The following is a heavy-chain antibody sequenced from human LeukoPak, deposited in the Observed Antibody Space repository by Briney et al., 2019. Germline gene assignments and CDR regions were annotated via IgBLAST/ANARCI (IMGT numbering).Heavy chain of an antibody. D-gene: IGHD5-18*01. Sequence: GASVKVSRTASGYAFSDHGVNWVRQAPGQGLEWMGWISGYNGHTSYAQKFQGRVMVTTDRSTNTAYLELRSLRSDDTAVYYCARVPNPRNTYGYNDKWGQGTLVTVSS. J-gene: IGHJ4*02. CDR1: GYAFSDHG. CDR2: ISGYNGHT. V-gene: IGHV1-18*04. CDR3: ARVPNPRNTYGYNDK.